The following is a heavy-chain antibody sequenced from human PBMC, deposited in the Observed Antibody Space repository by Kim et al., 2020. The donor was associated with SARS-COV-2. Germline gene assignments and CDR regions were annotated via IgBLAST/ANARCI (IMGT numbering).Heavy chain of an antibody. CDR3: TRGAPPRV. CDR1: GGSISSGGYY. CDR2: NYYGGST. J-gene: IGHJ6*02. Sequence: SETLSLTCTVSGGSISSGGYYWSWIRQHPGKGLEWIGYNYYGGSTYYRPSLKSRVTISVDTSKNQFSLRLSSVTAADTAVYYCTRGAPPRVWGQGTTVTVSS. V-gene: IGHV4-31*03.